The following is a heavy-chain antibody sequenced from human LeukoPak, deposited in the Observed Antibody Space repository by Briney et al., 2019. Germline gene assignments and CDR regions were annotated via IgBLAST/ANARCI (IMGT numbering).Heavy chain of an antibody. CDR3: ARAFSRIAARQEGPREFDY. CDR1: GYTFTSYG. Sequence: ASVKVSCKASGYTFTSYGISWVRQAPGQGLEWMGWISAYNGNTNYAQKLQGRVTMTTDTSTSTAYMELRSLRSDDTAVYYCARAFSRIAARQEGPREFDYWGQGTLVTVSS. CDR2: ISAYNGNT. D-gene: IGHD6-6*01. V-gene: IGHV1-18*01. J-gene: IGHJ4*02.